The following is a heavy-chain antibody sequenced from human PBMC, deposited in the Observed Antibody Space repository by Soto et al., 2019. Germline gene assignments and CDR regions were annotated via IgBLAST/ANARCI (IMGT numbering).Heavy chain of an antibody. D-gene: IGHD4-4*01. V-gene: IGHV2-5*02. J-gene: IGHJ2*01. CDR3: AHRALYRSFYWYFDL. Sequence: QITLKESGPTLVKPTQTLTLTCTFSGFSLTTSAEGVGWIRQPPGKALEWLALIYWDDDKRYSPSVKSRLTIXXDXSXXQVVLTMTNVDPVDTATYYCAHRALYRSFYWYFDLWGRGTLVTVSS. CDR2: IYWDDDK. CDR1: GFSLTTSAEG.